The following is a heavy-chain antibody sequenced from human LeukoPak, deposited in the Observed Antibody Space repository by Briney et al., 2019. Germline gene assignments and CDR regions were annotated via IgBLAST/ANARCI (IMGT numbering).Heavy chain of an antibody. Sequence: PGGSLRLSCAGSGFTFSNYDMNWVRQAPGKGLEWVSSIRSSTTHIYYADSVKGRFTVSRDNSKNTVYLQMNSLRADDTAVYHCAKDSSGWVGTNYYYYYMDVWGKGTTVTVSS. D-gene: IGHD6-19*01. V-gene: IGHV3-21*04. CDR1: GFTFSNYD. J-gene: IGHJ6*03. CDR3: AKDSSGWVGTNYYYYYMDV. CDR2: IRSSTTHI.